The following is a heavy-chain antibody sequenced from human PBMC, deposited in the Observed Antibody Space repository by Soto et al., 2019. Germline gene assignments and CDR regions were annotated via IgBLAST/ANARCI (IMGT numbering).Heavy chain of an antibody. D-gene: IGHD5-18*01. CDR1: GGSISSYY. V-gene: IGHV4-59*01. CDR2: IYYSGST. J-gene: IGHJ5*02. Sequence: PSETLSLTCTVSGGSISSYYWSWIRQPPGKGLEWIGYIYYSGSTNYNPSLKSRVTISVDTSKNQFSLKLSSVTAADTAVYYCARALVDTAMVTLNWFDPWGQGTLVTVSS. CDR3: ARALVDTAMVTLNWFDP.